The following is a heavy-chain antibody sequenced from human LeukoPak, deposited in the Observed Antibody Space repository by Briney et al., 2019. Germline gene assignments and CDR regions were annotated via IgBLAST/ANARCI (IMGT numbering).Heavy chain of an antibody. CDR2: ISGSGGST. CDR3: ARGQGCGGDCYSGYFDY. J-gene: IGHJ4*02. CDR1: GFTFSSYA. Sequence: GGSLRLSCAAPGFTFSSYAMSWVRQAPGKGLEWVSAISGSGGSTYYADSVKGRFTISRDNSKNTLYLQMNSLRAEDTAVYFCARGQGCGGDCYSGYFDYWGQGTLVTVSS. V-gene: IGHV3-23*01. D-gene: IGHD2-21*02.